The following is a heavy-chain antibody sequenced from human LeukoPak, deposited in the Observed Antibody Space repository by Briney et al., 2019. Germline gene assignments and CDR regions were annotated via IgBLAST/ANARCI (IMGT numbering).Heavy chain of an antibody. Sequence: PGGSLRLSCAASGFTFSSYWMHWVRQVPGKGLVWVLRINSDGSSISYADSVKGRFTISRDNAKNTLYLQMNSPRAEDTAVYYCARHIAGDAFDIWGQGTMVTVSS. D-gene: IGHD2-21*01. CDR3: ARHIAGDAFDI. CDR2: INSDGSSI. J-gene: IGHJ3*02. CDR1: GFTFSSYW. V-gene: IGHV3-74*01.